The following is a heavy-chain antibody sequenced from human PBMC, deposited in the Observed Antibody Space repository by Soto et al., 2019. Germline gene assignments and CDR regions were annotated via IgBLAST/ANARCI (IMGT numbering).Heavy chain of an antibody. CDR2: ISGSGSNP. Sequence: EVQVLESGGGLVQPGGSLRLSCAASGFNFRSYAMSWVRQAPGQGLECVSAISGSGSNPYYADSVKGRFTISRDNSKNKLYLQMNSLRAEDTALYYCANTASMTIRDDFDHWGQGTLVTVSS. CDR3: ANTASMTIRDDFDH. D-gene: IGHD4-17*01. CDR1: GFNFRSYA. V-gene: IGHV3-23*01. J-gene: IGHJ4*02.